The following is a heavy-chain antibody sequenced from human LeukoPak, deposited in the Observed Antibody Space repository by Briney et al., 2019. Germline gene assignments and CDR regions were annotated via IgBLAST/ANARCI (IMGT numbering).Heavy chain of an antibody. D-gene: IGHD6-13*01. CDR3: ARRLAAGWIYYYYGMDV. V-gene: IGHV1-8*02. Sequence: ASVKVSCKASGYTFTGYYMHWVRQAPGQGLEWMGWMNPNSGNTGYAQKFQGRVTMTRNTSISTAYMELSSLRSEDTAVYYCARRLAAGWIYYYYGMDVWGQGTTVTVPS. CDR2: MNPNSGNT. CDR1: GYTFTGYY. J-gene: IGHJ6*02.